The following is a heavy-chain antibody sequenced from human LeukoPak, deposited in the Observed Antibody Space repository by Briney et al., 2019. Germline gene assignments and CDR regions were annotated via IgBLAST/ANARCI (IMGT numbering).Heavy chain of an antibody. CDR1: GFTFSSYA. CDR3: AKDMVRGVMSTLFDP. V-gene: IGHV3-30*07. J-gene: IGHJ5*02. Sequence: PGGSLRLSCAASGFTFSSYAMHWVRQAPGKGLEWVAVISYDGSNKYYADFVKGRFTISRDNSKNTLYLQMNSLRAEDTAVYYCAKDMVRGVMSTLFDPWGQGTLVTVSS. CDR2: ISYDGSNK. D-gene: IGHD3-10*01.